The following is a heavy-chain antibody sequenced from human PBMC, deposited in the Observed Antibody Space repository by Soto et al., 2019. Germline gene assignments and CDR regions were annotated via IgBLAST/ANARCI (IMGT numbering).Heavy chain of an antibody. CDR3: ESRCTCDGFDI. J-gene: IGHJ3*02. CDR2: FDPEDGET. V-gene: IGHV1-24*01. Sequence: QVQLVQSGAEVKKPGASVKVSCKVSGYTLTELSMHWVRQAPGKGLEWMGGFDPEDGETIYAQKFQGRVTMTEDTATKKANMELSSLRSEDSAECYCESRCTCDGFDIWGQGTMVTVSS. CDR1: GYTLTELS.